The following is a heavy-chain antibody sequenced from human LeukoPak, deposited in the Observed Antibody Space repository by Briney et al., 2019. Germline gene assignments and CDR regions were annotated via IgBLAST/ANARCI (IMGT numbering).Heavy chain of an antibody. J-gene: IGHJ6*03. V-gene: IGHV1-8*01. CDR2: MNPNSGNT. D-gene: IGHD3-10*01. CDR1: GYTFTSYD. Sequence: ASVKVSCKASGYTFTSYDINWVRQATGQGLEWMGWMNPNSGNTGYAQKFQGRVIMTRNTSISTAYMELSSLRSEDTAVYYCARGLRGSGSYFYYYYYYMDVWGKGTTVTISS. CDR3: ARGLRGSGSYFYYYYYYMDV.